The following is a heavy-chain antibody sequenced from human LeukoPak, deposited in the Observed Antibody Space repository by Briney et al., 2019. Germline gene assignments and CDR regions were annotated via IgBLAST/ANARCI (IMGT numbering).Heavy chain of an antibody. J-gene: IGHJ6*02. V-gene: IGHV4-34*01. CDR2: INHSGST. CDR3: ARGFRVVAAITSYYYGMDV. D-gene: IGHD2-15*01. Sequence: SETLSLTCAVYGGSFSGYYRSWIRQPPGKGLEWIGEINHSGSTNYNPSLKSRVTISVDTSKNQFSLKLSSVTAADTAVYYCARGFRVVAAITSYYYGMDVWGQGTTVTVSS. CDR1: GGSFSGYY.